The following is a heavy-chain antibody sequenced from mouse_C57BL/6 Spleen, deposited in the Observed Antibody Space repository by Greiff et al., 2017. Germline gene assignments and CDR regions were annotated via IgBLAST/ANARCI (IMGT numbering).Heavy chain of an antibody. CDR2: ISDGGSYT. V-gene: IGHV5-4*01. D-gene: IGHD1-1*01. CDR1: GFTFSSYA. Sequence: EVKLVESGGGLVKPGGSLKLSCAASGFTFSSYAMSWVRQTPEKRLEWVATISDGGSYTYYPDNVKGRFTISRDNAKNNLYLQMSHLKSEDTAMYYCARDDPFLLRYWYFDVWGTGTTVTVSS. CDR3: ARDDPFLLRYWYFDV. J-gene: IGHJ1*03.